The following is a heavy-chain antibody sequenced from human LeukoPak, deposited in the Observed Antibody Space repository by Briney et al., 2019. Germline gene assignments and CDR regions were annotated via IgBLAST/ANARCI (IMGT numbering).Heavy chain of an antibody. D-gene: IGHD6-19*01. CDR2: IYSGGST. CDR3: AKAQWLENFDY. J-gene: IGHJ4*02. CDR1: GFTASSNY. V-gene: IGHV3-53*01. Sequence: GGSLRLSCAASGFTASSNYMSWVRQAPGKGLEWVSVIYSGGSTYYADSVKGRFTISRDNSKNTLYLQMNSLRAEDTAVYYCAKAQWLENFDYWGQGTLVTVSS.